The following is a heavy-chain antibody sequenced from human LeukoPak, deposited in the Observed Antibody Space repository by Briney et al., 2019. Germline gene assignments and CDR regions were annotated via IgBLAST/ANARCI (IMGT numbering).Heavy chain of an antibody. Sequence: ASVKVSCKASGGTFSSYTISWVRQAPGQGLEWMGRIIPILGIANYAQKFQGRVTITGDKSTSTAYMELSSLRPEDTAVYYCARDLNDYGDYVWFDPWGQGTLVTVSS. V-gene: IGHV1-69*04. CDR2: IIPILGIA. CDR3: ARDLNDYGDYVWFDP. J-gene: IGHJ5*02. CDR1: GGTFSSYT. D-gene: IGHD4-17*01.